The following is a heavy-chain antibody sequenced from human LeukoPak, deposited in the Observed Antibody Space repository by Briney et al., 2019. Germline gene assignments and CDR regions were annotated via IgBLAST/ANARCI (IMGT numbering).Heavy chain of an antibody. CDR1: GYSFTYYW. Sequence: GEFLKISCKGSGYSFTYYWIGWVRQMPGKGLELMGIIYPGDSDTRYRPSFQGQVTISVDKSISTAYLQWSSLKASDTAMYYCARQDGNSKYYFDYWGQGTLVTVSS. J-gene: IGHJ4*02. CDR2: IYPGDSDT. D-gene: IGHD1-1*01. CDR3: ARQDGNSKYYFDY. V-gene: IGHV5-51*01.